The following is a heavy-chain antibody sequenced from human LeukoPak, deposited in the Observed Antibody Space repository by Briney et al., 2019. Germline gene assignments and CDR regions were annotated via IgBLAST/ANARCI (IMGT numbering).Heavy chain of an antibody. V-gene: IGHV3-23*01. Sequence: GGSLRLSCAASGFTFSDHWMTWVRQAPGKGLEWVSAISGSGGSTYYADSVKGRFTISRDNSKNTLYLQMNSLRAEDTAVYYCAKDLYDILTGYYNVISYFDYWGQGTLVTVSS. D-gene: IGHD3-9*01. CDR3: AKDLYDILTGYYNVISYFDY. J-gene: IGHJ4*02. CDR2: ISGSGGST. CDR1: GFTFSDHW.